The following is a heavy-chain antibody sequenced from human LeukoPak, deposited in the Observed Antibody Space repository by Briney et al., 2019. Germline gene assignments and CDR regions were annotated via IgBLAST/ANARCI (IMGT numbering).Heavy chain of an antibody. D-gene: IGHD2-21*02. CDR1: GYTFTGYY. CDR3: AKDYSLRVVTAGY. V-gene: IGHV1-2*02. CDR2: INPNSGGT. J-gene: IGHJ4*02. Sequence: ASVKVSCKASGYTFTGYYMHWVRQAPGQGLEWMGWINPNSGGTNYAQKFQGRVTMTRDTSISTAYMELSRLRSDDTAVYYCAKDYSLRVVTAGYWGQGTLVTVSS.